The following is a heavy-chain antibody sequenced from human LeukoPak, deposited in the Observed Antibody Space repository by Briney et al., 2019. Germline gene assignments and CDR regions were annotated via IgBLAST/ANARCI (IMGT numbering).Heavy chain of an antibody. Sequence: SETLSLTCTVSGGSISSSSYYWGWIRQPPGKGLEWIGSIYYSGSTYYNPSLKSRVTMSVDTSKNQFSLKLSSVTAADTAVYYCARRGTGWYQFGMDVWGQGTTVTVS. V-gene: IGHV4-39*07. CDR1: GGSISSSSYY. J-gene: IGHJ6*02. CDR3: ARRGTGWYQFGMDV. CDR2: IYYSGST. D-gene: IGHD6-19*01.